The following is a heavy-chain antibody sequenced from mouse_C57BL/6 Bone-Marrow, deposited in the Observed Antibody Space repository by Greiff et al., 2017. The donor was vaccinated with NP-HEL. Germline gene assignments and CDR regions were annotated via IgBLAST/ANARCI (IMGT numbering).Heavy chain of an antibody. J-gene: IGHJ3*01. V-gene: IGHV10-3*01. CDR3: VRLGLFAY. D-gene: IGHD4-1*01. CDR2: IRSKSSNNAT. CDR1: GFTFNTYA. Sequence: EVQLQQSGGGLVQPKGSLKLSCAASGFTFNTYAMHWVRQAPGKGLEWVARIRSKSSNNATYYAVSVKDRVTSSRDDSQSMLYLQMNNLKTEDTAMYYCVRLGLFAYWGQGTLVTVSA.